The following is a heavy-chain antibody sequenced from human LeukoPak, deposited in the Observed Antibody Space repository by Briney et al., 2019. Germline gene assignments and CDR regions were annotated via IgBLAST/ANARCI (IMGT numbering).Heavy chain of an antibody. J-gene: IGHJ4*02. V-gene: IGHV1-18*01. CDR2: ISAYNGNT. D-gene: IGHD3-16*02. Sequence: ASVKVSCKASGYTFTSYGISWVRQAPGQGLEWMGWISAYNGNTNYAQKLQGRVTMTTDTSTSTAYMELRSLRSDNTAVYYCAKPEYYVWGSYRSNFDYWGQGTLVTVSS. CDR3: AKPEYYVWGSYRSNFDY. CDR1: GYTFTSYG.